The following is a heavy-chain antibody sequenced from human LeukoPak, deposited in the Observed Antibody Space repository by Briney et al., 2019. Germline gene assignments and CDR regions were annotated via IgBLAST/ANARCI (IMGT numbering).Heavy chain of an antibody. D-gene: IGHD3-16*01. J-gene: IGHJ4*02. Sequence: SGGSLRLSCAASGFTFSSYAMAWVRQAPGKGLEWVSGLSGSGGNTYYADSVKGRFTISRDNPKNTLYLQMNSLTAEDTAVYYCATEKGDSPDYWGQGTLVTVSS. CDR1: GFTFSSYA. CDR2: LSGSGGNT. V-gene: IGHV3-23*01. CDR3: ATEKGDSPDY.